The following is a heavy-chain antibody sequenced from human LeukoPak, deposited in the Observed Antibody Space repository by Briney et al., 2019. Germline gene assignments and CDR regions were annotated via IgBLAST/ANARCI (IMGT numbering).Heavy chain of an antibody. J-gene: IGHJ5*02. V-gene: IGHV4-34*01. CDR1: GGSFSGYY. Sequence: PSETLSLTCAVYGGSFSGYYWSWIRQPPGKGLEWIGEINHSGSTNYNPSLKSRVTISVDTSKNQFSLKLSSVTAADTAVYYCARVRFSSSSRICPWGQGTLVTVSS. CDR2: INHSGST. D-gene: IGHD2-2*01. CDR3: ARVRFSSSSRICP.